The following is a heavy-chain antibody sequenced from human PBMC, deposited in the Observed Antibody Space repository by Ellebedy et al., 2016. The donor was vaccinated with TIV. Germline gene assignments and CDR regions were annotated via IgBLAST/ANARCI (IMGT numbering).Heavy chain of an antibody. CDR2: IYPGDSDI. Sequence: KASCKTSGYSFSKYWIAWVRQMPGKGLEWVGIIYPGDSDIRYSPSFQGRVTISGDRSISTAYLQWSSLRASDTAIYYCARADRLWFGETPGAFDIWGQGTMVAVSA. CDR3: ARADRLWFGETPGAFDI. CDR1: GYSFSKYW. D-gene: IGHD3-10*01. J-gene: IGHJ3*02. V-gene: IGHV5-51*01.